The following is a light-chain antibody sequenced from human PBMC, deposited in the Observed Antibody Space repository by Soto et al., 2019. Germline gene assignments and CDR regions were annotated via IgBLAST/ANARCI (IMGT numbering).Light chain of an antibody. J-gene: IGLJ2*01. CDR2: EVT. V-gene: IGLV2-8*01. CDR3: TSYAGSNNLL. Sequence: QSALTQPPSASGSPGQSVTISCTGTSSDVGSYNYVSWYQQHPGKAPKLMIYEVTKRPSGVPDRFSSSKSGNTASLTVSGLQGEDEADYYCTSYAGSNNLLFGGGTQLTVL. CDR1: SSDVGSYNY.